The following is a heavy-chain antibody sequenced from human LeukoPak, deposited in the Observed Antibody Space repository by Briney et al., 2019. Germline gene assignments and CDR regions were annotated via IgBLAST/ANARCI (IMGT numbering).Heavy chain of an antibody. Sequence: GGSLRLSCAASGFTFSSYAMSWVRQAPGKGLEWVSATSGSGGSTYYADSVKGRFTISSDNSKNTLYLQMNSLRAEDTAVYYCAKGATVTTINHFDYWGQGTLVAVSS. J-gene: IGHJ4*02. D-gene: IGHD4-11*01. CDR3: AKGATVTTINHFDY. CDR1: GFTFSSYA. V-gene: IGHV3-23*01. CDR2: TSGSGGST.